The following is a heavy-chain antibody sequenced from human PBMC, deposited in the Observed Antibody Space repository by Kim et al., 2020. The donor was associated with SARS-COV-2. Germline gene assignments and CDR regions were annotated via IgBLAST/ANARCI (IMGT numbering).Heavy chain of an antibody. D-gene: IGHD6-19*01. J-gene: IGHJ4*02. CDR3: ARELIRSSGWFGAPLDY. Sequence: GKGRFTISRDNAKNSLYLQRNSLRDEDTALYYCARELIRSSGWFGAPLDYWGQGTLVTVSS. V-gene: IGHV3-48*02.